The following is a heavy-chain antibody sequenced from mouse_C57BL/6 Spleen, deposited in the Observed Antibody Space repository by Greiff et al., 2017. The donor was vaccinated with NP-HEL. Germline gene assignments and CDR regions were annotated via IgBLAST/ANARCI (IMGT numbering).Heavy chain of an antibody. J-gene: IGHJ2*01. CDR3: AREGGLDD. CDR2: IYPGDGDT. V-gene: IGHV1-80*01. CDR1: GYAFSSYW. Sequence: VQLQQSGAELVKPGASVKFSCKASGYAFSSYWMHWVKQRPGQGLEWIGMIYPGDGDTNYNGKFKGKATLTADKSSSTAYMQLSSLTSESSAVSFCAREGGLDDWGTGTTLTVSS.